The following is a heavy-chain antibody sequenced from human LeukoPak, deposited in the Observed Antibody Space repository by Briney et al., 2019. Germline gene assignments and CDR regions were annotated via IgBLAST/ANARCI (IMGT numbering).Heavy chain of an antibody. V-gene: IGHV1-46*01. CDR3: ARGTYYDSSGYSGVRLFDY. CDR1: GYTFTSYY. Sequence: ASVKVSCKASGYTFTSYYMHWVRQAPGQGLEWMGIINPSGGSTSYARKFQGRVTMTRDMSTSTVYMELSSLRSEDTAVYYCARGTYYDSSGYSGVRLFDYWGQGTLLTVSS. J-gene: IGHJ4*02. CDR2: INPSGGST. D-gene: IGHD3-22*01.